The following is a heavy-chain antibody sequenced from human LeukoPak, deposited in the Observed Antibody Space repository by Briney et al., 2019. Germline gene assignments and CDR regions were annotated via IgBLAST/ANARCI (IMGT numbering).Heavy chain of an antibody. CDR3: ARDSGHAPSGYSSSEYAEYFQH. CDR2: INPSGGST. D-gene: IGHD6-13*01. Sequence: GASVKVSCKASGYTFTSYYMHWVRQAPGQGLEWMGIINPSGGSTSYAQKFQGRVTMTRDTSTSTVYMELSSLRSEDTAVYYCARDSGHAPSGYSSSEYAEYFQHWGQGTLVTVSS. CDR1: GYTFTSYY. V-gene: IGHV1-46*01. J-gene: IGHJ1*01.